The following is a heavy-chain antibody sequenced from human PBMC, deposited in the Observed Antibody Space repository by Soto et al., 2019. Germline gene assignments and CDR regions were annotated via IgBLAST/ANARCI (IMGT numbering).Heavy chain of an antibody. V-gene: IGHV1-18*01. CDR3: ARVGPPPISYDGSGPLDY. CDR2: ISAYNGNT. D-gene: IGHD3-22*01. Sequence: QVQLVQSGAEVKKPGASVKVSCKASGYTFTSYGISWVRQAPGQGLEWMGWISAYNGNTNYAQKLQGRDTMTTDTSTSTAYMELRSLTSADPAVYYCARVGPPPISYDGSGPLDYWGQETLVTVSS. J-gene: IGHJ4*02. CDR1: GYTFTSYG.